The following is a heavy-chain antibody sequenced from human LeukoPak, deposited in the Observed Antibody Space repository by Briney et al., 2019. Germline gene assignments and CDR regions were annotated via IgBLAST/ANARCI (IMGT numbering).Heavy chain of an antibody. D-gene: IGHD3-10*01. CDR3: ASPDYYGSGNKDDAFDI. V-gene: IGHV7-4-1*02. CDR1: GYTFTSYA. Sequence: GASVKVSCKASGYTFTSYAMNWVRQAPGQGLEWMGWINTNTGNPTYAQGFTGRFVFSLDTSVSTAYLQISSLKAEDTAVYYCASPDYYGSGNKDDAFDIWGQGTMVTVSS. CDR2: INTNTGNP. J-gene: IGHJ3*02.